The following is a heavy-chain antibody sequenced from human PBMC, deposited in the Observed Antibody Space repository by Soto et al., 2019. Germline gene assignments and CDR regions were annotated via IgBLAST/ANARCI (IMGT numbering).Heavy chain of an antibody. Sequence: ASVKVSCKASEYTFTAYYIHWVRQAPGQGLEWMGWIDPNSGDTSHAQNFQGRVTMTRDTSISTAYMELSSLRSDDTAVYYCARRGVWFGEIDYWGQGTMVTVSS. J-gene: IGHJ4*02. CDR2: IDPNSGDT. D-gene: IGHD3-10*01. CDR3: ARRGVWFGEIDY. V-gene: IGHV1-2*02. CDR1: EYTFTAYY.